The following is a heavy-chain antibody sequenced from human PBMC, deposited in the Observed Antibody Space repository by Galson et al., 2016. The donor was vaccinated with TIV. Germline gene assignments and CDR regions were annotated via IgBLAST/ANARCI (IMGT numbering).Heavy chain of an antibody. J-gene: IGHJ4*02. CDR2: IIPILGMT. V-gene: IGHV1-69*04. Sequence: SVKVSCKASGGTFSSYALSWVRRAPGQGLEWMGRIIPILGMTNYAQRFQGRVTITADRSATTAYMELNSLESEDTAVYYCARSPHSAYGTFSDYWGQGTLVTVSP. CDR3: ARSPHSAYGTFSDY. CDR1: GGTFSSYA. D-gene: IGHD5-12*01.